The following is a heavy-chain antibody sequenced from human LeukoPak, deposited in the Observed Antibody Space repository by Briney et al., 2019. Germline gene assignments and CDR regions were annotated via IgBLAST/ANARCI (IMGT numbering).Heavy chain of an antibody. CDR2: IRYDGSNK. CDR1: GFTFSSYG. V-gene: IGHV3-30*02. CDR3: AREAGTTSAFDI. D-gene: IGHD1-1*01. J-gene: IGHJ3*02. Sequence: GGSLRLSCAASGFTFSSYGMHWVRQAPGKGLEWVAFIRYDGSNKYYADSVKGRFTISRDNSKNTLYLQMNSLGAEDTAVYYCAREAGTTSAFDIWGQGTMVTVSS.